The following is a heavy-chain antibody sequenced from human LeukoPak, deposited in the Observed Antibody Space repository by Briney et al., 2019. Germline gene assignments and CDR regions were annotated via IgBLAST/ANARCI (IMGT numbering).Heavy chain of an antibody. Sequence: QPGGSLRLSCAASGFTFSSYAMSWVRQAPGNGLEWVSAIRGSGGSTYYADSVKGRFTISRDNSKNTLYLQMNSLRAEDTAVYYCAKSDLVVVPPAHDYSGQGTLVTVSP. V-gene: IGHV3-23*01. CDR1: GFTFSSYA. D-gene: IGHD2-2*01. CDR2: IRGSGGST. CDR3: AKSDLVVVPPAHDY. J-gene: IGHJ4*02.